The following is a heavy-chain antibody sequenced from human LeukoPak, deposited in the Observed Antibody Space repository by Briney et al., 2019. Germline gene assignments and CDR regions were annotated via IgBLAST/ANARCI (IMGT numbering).Heavy chain of an antibody. Sequence: PSETLSLTCTVSGYSISSGYYWGWIRQPPGKGLEWIGSIYHSGSTYYNPSLKSRVTISVDTSKNQFSLKLSSVTAADTAVYYCARDRLGYAYGALVDYWGQGTLVTVSS. CDR3: ARDRLGYAYGALVDY. CDR2: IYHSGST. CDR1: GYSISSGYY. V-gene: IGHV4-38-2*02. D-gene: IGHD4-17*01. J-gene: IGHJ4*02.